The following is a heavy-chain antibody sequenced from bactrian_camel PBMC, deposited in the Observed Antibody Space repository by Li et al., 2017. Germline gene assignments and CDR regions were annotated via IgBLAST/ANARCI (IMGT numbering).Heavy chain of an antibody. D-gene: IGHD3*01. CDR1: GFAFSSNW. V-gene: IGHV3S25*01. Sequence: QLVESGGGSALAGGSVRLSCAASGFAFSSNWMFWVRQAPGKGLEWVSGIDSWRGRTTYYADSVKGRFAISRDNPKNTVYLQMNSLKPEDTAVYYCVTDFFVLQATNYWGQGTQVTVS. J-gene: IGHJ4*01. CDR3: VTDFFVLQATNY. CDR2: IDSWRGRTT.